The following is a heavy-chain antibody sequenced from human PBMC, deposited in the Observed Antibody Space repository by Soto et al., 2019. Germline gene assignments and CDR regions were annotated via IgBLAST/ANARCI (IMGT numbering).Heavy chain of an antibody. Sequence: QVQLQESGPGLVKPSGTLSLTCAVSGGSIRSSNWWSWVRQPPGKGLEWIGEIYHSGSTNYNPSLKIRVTISVDKSKNQFSLKLSSVTAADTAVYYCARVTSIAVAGTFDYWGQGTLVTVSS. CDR3: ARVTSIAVAGTFDY. J-gene: IGHJ4*02. CDR2: IYHSGST. CDR1: GGSIRSSNW. V-gene: IGHV4-4*02. D-gene: IGHD6-19*01.